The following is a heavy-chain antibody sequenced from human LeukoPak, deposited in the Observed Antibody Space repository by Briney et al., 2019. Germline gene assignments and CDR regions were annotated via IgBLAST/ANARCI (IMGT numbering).Heavy chain of an antibody. CDR2: IHYTGST. CDR3: ARDLGTAARNY. V-gene: IGHV4-59*01. D-gene: IGHD6-6*01. CDR1: GGSINNYY. Sequence: SETLSLTCTVSGGSINNYYWSWIRQPPGKGLEWIGHIHYTGSTNCNPSLKNRVSISVDTSKNQFSLNLSSMTAADTSIYYCARDLGTAARNYWGQGTLVTVSS. J-gene: IGHJ4*02.